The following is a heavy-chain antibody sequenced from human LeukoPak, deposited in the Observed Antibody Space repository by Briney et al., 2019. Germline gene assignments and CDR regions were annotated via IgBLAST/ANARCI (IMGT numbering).Heavy chain of an antibody. D-gene: IGHD3-3*01. CDR2: IYYSGST. CDR1: GGSIRSYY. CDR3: ARGTFWSGYYHDY. Sequence: SETLSLTCTVSGGSIRSYYWNWIRQPPGKGLEWIGYIYYSGSTNYNPSLKSRVTISVETSKNQFSLKLSSVTAADTAVYYCARGTFWSGYYHDYWGQGTLVTVSS. J-gene: IGHJ4*02. V-gene: IGHV4-59*12.